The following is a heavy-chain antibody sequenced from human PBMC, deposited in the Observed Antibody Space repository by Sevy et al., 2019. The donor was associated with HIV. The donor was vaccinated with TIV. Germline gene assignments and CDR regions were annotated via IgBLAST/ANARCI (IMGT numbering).Heavy chain of an antibody. CDR3: ARGRSRAARQDF. Sequence: SETQSLTCAVYGGSFSGYYWSWIRQPPGLGLEWIGEIDYSGSTNYSPSLESRVTISVDTSKNQFSLKLSSVTAADTAVYYCARGRSRAARQDFWGQGTLVTVSS. J-gene: IGHJ4*02. CDR1: GGSFSGYY. CDR2: IDYSGST. V-gene: IGHV4-34*01. D-gene: IGHD6-6*01.